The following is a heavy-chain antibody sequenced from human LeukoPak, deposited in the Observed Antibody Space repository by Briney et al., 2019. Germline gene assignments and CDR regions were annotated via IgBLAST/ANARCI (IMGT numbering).Heavy chain of an antibody. V-gene: IGHV4-39*07. CDR2: IYHSGST. J-gene: IGHJ3*02. CDR1: GGSISSSYY. CDR3: ARVPVLKGAFDI. Sequence: PSETLSLTCTVSGGSISSSYYWGWIRQPPGKGLQWIGSIYHSGSTYYNPSLKSRVTISVDTSKNQFSLKLSSVTAADTAVYYCARVPVLKGAFDIWGQGTTVTVSS. D-gene: IGHD4/OR15-4a*01.